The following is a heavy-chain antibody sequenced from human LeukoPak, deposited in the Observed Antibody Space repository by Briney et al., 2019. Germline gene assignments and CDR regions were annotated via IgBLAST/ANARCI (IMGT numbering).Heavy chain of an antibody. Sequence: GGSLRLSCAASGFTFSSYAMSWVRQAPGKGLEWVSAISGSGGSTYYADSVKGRFTISRDNSKNTLYLQMNSLRAEDTAVYYCAKDEGRDGYKANYFDYWGQGTLVTVSS. J-gene: IGHJ4*02. V-gene: IGHV3-23*01. D-gene: IGHD5-24*01. CDR1: GFTFSSYA. CDR2: ISGSGGST. CDR3: AKDEGRDGYKANYFDY.